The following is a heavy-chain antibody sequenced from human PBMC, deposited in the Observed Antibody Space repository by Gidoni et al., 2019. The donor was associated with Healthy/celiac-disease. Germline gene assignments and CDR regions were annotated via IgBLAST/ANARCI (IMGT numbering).Heavy chain of an antibody. CDR3: AREPYGDYVAYYYGMDV. CDR2: ISSSSSYT. J-gene: IGHJ6*02. Sequence: QVQLVESGGGWVKPGGSLRLSCAASGFTFSDYYMSWIRQAPGKGLEWVSYISSSSSYTNYADSVKGRFTISRDNAKNSLYLQMNSLRAEDTAVYYCAREPYGDYVAYYYGMDVWGQGTTVTVSS. V-gene: IGHV3-11*06. CDR1: GFTFSDYY. D-gene: IGHD4-17*01.